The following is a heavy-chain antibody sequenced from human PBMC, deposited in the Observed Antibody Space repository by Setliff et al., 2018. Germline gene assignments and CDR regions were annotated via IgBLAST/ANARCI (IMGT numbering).Heavy chain of an antibody. CDR1: GFTYKNDW. J-gene: IGHJ5*02. Sequence: GGSLRLSCGASGFTYKNDWVSWVRQAPGKGLEWLASINPDGSEKYYVDSVKGRFTISRDNAKNSLYLQMSSLRAEDTAVYFCSRDVYDFRTGLGGPWGQGTRVTAPQ. CDR2: INPDGSEK. CDR3: SRDVYDFRTGLGGP. V-gene: IGHV3-7*01. D-gene: IGHD3-3*01.